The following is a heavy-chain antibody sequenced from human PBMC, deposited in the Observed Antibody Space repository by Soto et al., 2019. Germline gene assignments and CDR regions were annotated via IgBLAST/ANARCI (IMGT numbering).Heavy chain of an antibody. CDR1: GDAFTNYI. D-gene: IGHD1-26*01. V-gene: IGHV1-69*01. CDR2: IIPMFGTP. CDR3: ARGRDQPPVGLYFDS. J-gene: IGHJ4*02. Sequence: QVQLVQSGAEVKKPGSSVKVSCKASGDAFTNYIFDWVRQAPGQGLEWMGGIIPMFGTPKYAQTFQDRVTISADVSTGTAYLELTSPRFDDTAVYYCARGRDQPPVGLYFDSWGEGTRVTVSS.